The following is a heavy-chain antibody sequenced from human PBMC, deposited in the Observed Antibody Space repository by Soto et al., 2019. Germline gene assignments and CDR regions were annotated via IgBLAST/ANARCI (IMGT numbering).Heavy chain of an antibody. CDR1: GYSFTSYW. CDR3: ARLGLYDSSGYWAARSRYGAFDI. D-gene: IGHD3-22*01. V-gene: IGHV5-51*01. J-gene: IGHJ3*02. CDR2: IYPGDSDT. Sequence: GESLKISCQGSGYSFTSYWIGWVRQMPGKGLEWMGIIYPGDSDTRYSPSFQGQVTISADKSISTAYLQWSSLKASDTAMYYCARLGLYDSSGYWAARSRYGAFDIWGQGTMVTVSS.